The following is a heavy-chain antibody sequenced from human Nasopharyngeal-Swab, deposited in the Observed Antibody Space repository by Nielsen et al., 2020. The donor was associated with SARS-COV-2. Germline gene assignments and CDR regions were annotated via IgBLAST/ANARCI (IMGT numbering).Heavy chain of an antibody. V-gene: IGHV5-10-1*01. D-gene: IGHD3-3*01. J-gene: IGHJ4*02. CDR3: SLGDFWSGYYTGLRLPFDY. CDR1: GYSFTSYW. Sequence: GESLKISCKGSGYSFTSYWISWVRQMPGKGLEWMGRIDPSDSYTNYSPSFQGHVTISADKSISTAYLQWSSLKASDTAMYCCSLGDFWSGYYTGLRLPFDYWGQGTLVTVSS. CDR2: IDPSDSYT.